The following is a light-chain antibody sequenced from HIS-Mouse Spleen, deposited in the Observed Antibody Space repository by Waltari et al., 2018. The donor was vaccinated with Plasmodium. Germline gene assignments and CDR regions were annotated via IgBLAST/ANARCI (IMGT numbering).Light chain of an antibody. V-gene: IGLV2-8*01. J-gene: IGLJ2*01. CDR3: SSYAGSNNLV. CDR2: EVS. CDR1: SSAVGGSHY. Sequence: QSALTQPPSASGSPGPSVTISCTGTSSAVGGSHYVSWYQQHPGKAPKLMIHEVSKRPSGVPDRFSGSKSGNTASLTVSGLQAEDEADYYCSSYAGSNNLVFGGGTKLTVL.